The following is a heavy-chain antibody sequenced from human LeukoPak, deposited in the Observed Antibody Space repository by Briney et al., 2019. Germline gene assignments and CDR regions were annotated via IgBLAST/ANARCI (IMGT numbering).Heavy chain of an antibody. CDR2: SSGTGTA. CDR3: AKDRYLVSVESNNWFCFDY. CDR1: GFTFSSYA. J-gene: IGHJ4*02. Sequence: PGGSLRLSCAASGFTFSSYAMNWVRQAPGKGLEWVSGSSGTGTASYADSVKGRFTISRDNSKNTLYLQMSSLRTEDTAVYYCAKDRYLVSVESNNWFCFDYWGQGTLVTVSS. D-gene: IGHD1-1*01. V-gene: IGHV3-23*01.